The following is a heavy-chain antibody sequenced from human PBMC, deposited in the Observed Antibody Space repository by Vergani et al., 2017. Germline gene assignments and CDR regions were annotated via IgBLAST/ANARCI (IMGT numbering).Heavy chain of an antibody. CDR3: ARYPRKYDFWSGYLNYFDY. D-gene: IGHD3-3*01. CDR2: INAGNGNT. J-gene: IGHJ4*02. CDR1: GYTFTSYA. Sequence: QVKLVQSGAEVKKPGASVKVSCKASGYTFTSYAMHWVRQAPGQRLEWMGWINAGNGNTKYSQKFQGRVTITRDTSASTAYMELSSLRSEDTAVYYCARYPRKYDFWSGYLNYFDYWGQGTLVTVSS. V-gene: IGHV1-3*01.